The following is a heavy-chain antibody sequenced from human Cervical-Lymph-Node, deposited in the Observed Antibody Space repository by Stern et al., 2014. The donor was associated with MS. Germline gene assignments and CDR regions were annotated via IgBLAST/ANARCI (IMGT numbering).Heavy chain of an antibody. V-gene: IGHV3-15*01. CDR1: GFTFRNAW. CDR2: IKSKTDGGTT. J-gene: IGHJ6*02. Sequence: QLVQSGGGLVKPGASLRLSCAASGFTFRNAWMTWIRQAPGKGLEWVGRIKSKTDGGTTDYAAPVKGRFTISRDDSKNTLYLQMNSLKTEDTAVYYCTTLDRSYPYYYYGMDVWGQGTTVTVSS. CDR3: TTLDRSYPYYYYGMDV. D-gene: IGHD1-26*01.